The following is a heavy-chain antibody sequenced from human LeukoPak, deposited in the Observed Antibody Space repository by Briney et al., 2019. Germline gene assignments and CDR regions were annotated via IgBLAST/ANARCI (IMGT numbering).Heavy chain of an antibody. V-gene: IGHV3-21*01. CDR3: ARVRDSSGYYFVNYFDN. J-gene: IGHJ4*02. Sequence: GGSLRLSCAASGFTFSSYSMNWVRQAPGKGLEWVSSISSSSSYIYYADSVKGRFTISRDNAQNSLHLQMNSLRDEDTAVYYCARVRDSSGYYFVNYFDNWGQGTLVTVSS. D-gene: IGHD3-22*01. CDR2: ISSSSSYI. CDR1: GFTFSSYS.